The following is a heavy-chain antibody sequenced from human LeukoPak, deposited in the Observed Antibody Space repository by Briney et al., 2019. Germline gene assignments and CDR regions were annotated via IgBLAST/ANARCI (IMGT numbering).Heavy chain of an antibody. CDR2: MIPNMVNT. J-gene: IGHJ3*02. CDR1: GYTCSSYD. V-gene: IGHV1-8*01. Sequence: GASVKVSCKASGYTCSSYDINWVRQATGQGLEWMGWMIPNMVNTGYAQKFQGRVTMTRNISISIAYMELSSLRSEDTAVYYCAIPAGTDAFDIWGQGTVVTVSS. D-gene: IGHD2-2*01. CDR3: AIPAGTDAFDI.